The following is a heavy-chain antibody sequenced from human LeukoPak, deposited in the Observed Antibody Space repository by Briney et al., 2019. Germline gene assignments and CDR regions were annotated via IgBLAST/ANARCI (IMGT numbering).Heavy chain of an antibody. CDR2: INHSGST. CDR1: GGSFSGYY. Sequence: PSETLSLTCAVYGGSFSGYYWSWIRQPPGKGLEWIGEINHSGSTNYNPSLKSRVTISVDTSKNQFSLKLSSVTAADTAVHYCARNYGYGYPYYFDYWGQGTLVTVSS. D-gene: IGHD5-18*01. V-gene: IGHV4-34*01. CDR3: ARNYGYGYPYYFDY. J-gene: IGHJ4*02.